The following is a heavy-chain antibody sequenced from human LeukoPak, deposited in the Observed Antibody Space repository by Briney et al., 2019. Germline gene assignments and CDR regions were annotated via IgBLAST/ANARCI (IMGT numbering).Heavy chain of an antibody. CDR3: ARHGYYYYMDV. J-gene: IGHJ6*03. Sequence: PSQTLSLTCIVSGGSIISGDYYWRWIRQPPGKGLEWIGYIYHNGDTYYKPSLKSRVSISLDTSKNQFSLKLSSVTAADTAVYYCARHGYYYYMDVWGKGTTVTVSS. V-gene: IGHV4-30-4*08. CDR1: GGSIISGDYY. CDR2: IYHNGDT.